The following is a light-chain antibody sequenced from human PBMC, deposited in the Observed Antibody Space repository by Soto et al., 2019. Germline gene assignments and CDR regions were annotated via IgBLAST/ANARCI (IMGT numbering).Light chain of an antibody. V-gene: IGKV1-39*01. Sequence: DIQMTQSPSSLSASVGDRVTITCRASQSISNYLNWYQQKPGKVPKLLIYAASSLQSGVPSRFTGSGSGTDFTLTIRSLQPEDFATYYCQQSYSTPITFGQGTRLEIK. J-gene: IGKJ5*01. CDR3: QQSYSTPIT. CDR1: QSISNY. CDR2: AAS.